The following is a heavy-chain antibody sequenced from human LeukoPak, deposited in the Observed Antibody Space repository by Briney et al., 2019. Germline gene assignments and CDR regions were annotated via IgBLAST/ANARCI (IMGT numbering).Heavy chain of an antibody. CDR2: ISGSGGST. D-gene: IGHD3-10*01. V-gene: IGHV3-23*01. CDR3: AKDHRRGYFDY. CDR1: GFTFSSSW. Sequence: PGGSLRLSCGASGFTFSSSWMSWVRQAPGKGLEWVSAISGSGGSTYYADSVKGRFTISRDNSKNTLYLQMNSLRAEDTAVYYCAKDHRRGYFDYWGQGTLVTVSS. J-gene: IGHJ4*02.